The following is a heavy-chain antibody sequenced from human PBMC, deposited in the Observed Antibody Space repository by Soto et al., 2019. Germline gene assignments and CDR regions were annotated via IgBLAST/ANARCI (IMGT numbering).Heavy chain of an antibody. Sequence: SETLSLTCSVSGGSISNFFWSWMRQPAGKGLEWIGRIYGSGTTIYNPSLKSRVTMSVDTSKTQFSLKLTSVTAADTALYYCARTLKGYCGGGTCYWLDYWGQVALVTVSS. CDR3: ARTLKGYCGGGTCYWLDY. D-gene: IGHD2-15*01. CDR2: IYGSGTT. CDR1: GGSISNFF. V-gene: IGHV4-4*07. J-gene: IGHJ4*02.